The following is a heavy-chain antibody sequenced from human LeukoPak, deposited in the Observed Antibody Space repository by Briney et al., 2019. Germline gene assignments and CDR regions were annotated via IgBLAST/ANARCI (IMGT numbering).Heavy chain of an antibody. CDR3: AKGDKPVIAMVKFDY. CDR1: GFTFSNYW. Sequence: GGSLRLSCAASGFTFSNYWMNWVRQAPGKGLEWVSGISGSGTNTYYADSVKGRFTISRDNSKNTLYMQMNSLRAEDTAVYYCAKGDKPVIAMVKFDYWGQGTLVTVSS. J-gene: IGHJ4*02. V-gene: IGHV3-23*01. D-gene: IGHD5-18*01. CDR2: ISGSGTNT.